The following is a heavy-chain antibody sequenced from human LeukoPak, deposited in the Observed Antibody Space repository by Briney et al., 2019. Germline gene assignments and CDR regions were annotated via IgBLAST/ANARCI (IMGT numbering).Heavy chain of an antibody. D-gene: IGHD5-12*01. CDR3: ARVSWPDAFDI. V-gene: IGHV4-59*01. CDR1: GGSISSYY. Sequence: SETLSLTCTVSGGSISSYYWSWIRQPPGKGLEWIGYIYYSGSTNYNPSLKSRVTISVDTSKNQFSLKLSSVTAADTAIYYCARVSWPDAFDIWGQGTMATVSS. J-gene: IGHJ3*02. CDR2: IYYSGST.